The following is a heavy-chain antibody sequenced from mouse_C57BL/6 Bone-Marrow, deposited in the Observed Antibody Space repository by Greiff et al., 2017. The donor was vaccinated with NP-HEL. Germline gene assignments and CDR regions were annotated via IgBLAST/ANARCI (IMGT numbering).Heavy chain of an antibody. V-gene: IGHV1-82*01. J-gene: IGHJ2*01. Sequence: VQLQQSGPELVKPGASVKISCKASGYAFSSSWMNWVKQRPGKGLEWIGRIYPGDGDTNYNGKFKGKATLTADKSSSTAYMQLSSLTSEDSALYVCARWGLRPLYFDYWGQGTTLTVSS. CDR3: ARWGLRPLYFDY. CDR1: GYAFSSSW. D-gene: IGHD2-4*01. CDR2: IYPGDGDT.